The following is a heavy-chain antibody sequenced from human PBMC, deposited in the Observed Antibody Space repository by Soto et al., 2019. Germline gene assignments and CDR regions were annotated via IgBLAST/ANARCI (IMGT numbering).Heavy chain of an antibody. CDR3: ARGPYSGYDFMRYYYYGMDV. Sequence: SETLSLTCAVYGGSFSGYYWSWIRQPPGKGLEWIGEINHSGSTNYNPSLKSRVTISVDTSKNQFSLKLSSVTAADTAVYYCARGPYSGYDFMRYYYYGMDVWGQGTTVTVSS. V-gene: IGHV4-34*01. CDR2: INHSGST. CDR1: GGSFSGYY. D-gene: IGHD5-12*01. J-gene: IGHJ6*02.